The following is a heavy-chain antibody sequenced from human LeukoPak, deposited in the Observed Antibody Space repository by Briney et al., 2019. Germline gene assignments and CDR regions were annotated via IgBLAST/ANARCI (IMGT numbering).Heavy chain of an antibody. V-gene: IGHV4-34*01. CDR1: GGSFSDYY. D-gene: IGHD2/OR15-2a*01. J-gene: IGHJ1*01. CDR2: INHSGIT. CDR3: VRLNIKHAFDI. Sequence: PSETLSLTCAVFGGSFSDYYWSWIRQPPGKGLEWIGEINHSGITNYNPSLKSRVTISVDTSKNQFSLKLSSVTAADTAVYYCVRLNIKHAFDIWGQGTLVTVSS.